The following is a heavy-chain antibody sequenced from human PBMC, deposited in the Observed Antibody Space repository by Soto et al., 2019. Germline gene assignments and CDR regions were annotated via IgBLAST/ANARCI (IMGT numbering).Heavy chain of an antibody. CDR2: IRSKAYGGTT. D-gene: IGHD4-17*01. V-gene: IGHV3-49*03. CDR3: TEALTSDRPY. Sequence: GGSLRLSCVASGFTFSDYAMNWFRQAPGKGLEWVGFIRSKAYGGTTEYAASVKGRFTISRDDSKNIAYLQMNSLKTEDTAVYYCTEALTSDRPYWGQGTLVTVSS. CDR1: GFTFSDYA. J-gene: IGHJ4*02.